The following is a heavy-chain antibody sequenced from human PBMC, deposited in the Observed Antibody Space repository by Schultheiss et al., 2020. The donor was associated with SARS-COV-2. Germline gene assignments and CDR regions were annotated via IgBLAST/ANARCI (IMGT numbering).Heavy chain of an antibody. Sequence: ASVKVSCKATGYSFTDYYMHWVRQAPGQGLEWMGWINPNSGGTNYAQKFQGWVTMTRDTSISTAYMELSRLRSDDTAVYYCARDPLYSSGWAPWYYYGMDVWGQGTTVTVSS. J-gene: IGHJ6*02. D-gene: IGHD6-19*01. V-gene: IGHV1-2*04. CDR1: GYSFTDYY. CDR2: INPNSGGT. CDR3: ARDPLYSSGWAPWYYYGMDV.